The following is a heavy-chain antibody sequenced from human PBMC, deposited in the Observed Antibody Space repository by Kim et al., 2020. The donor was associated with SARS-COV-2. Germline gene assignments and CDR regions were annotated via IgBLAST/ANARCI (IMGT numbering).Heavy chain of an antibody. CDR3: ARDHSSGTTGAFDV. CDR1: GGTFGNSA. J-gene: IGHJ3*01. D-gene: IGHD1-1*01. CDR2: IVPIFGTS. V-gene: IGHV1-69*13. Sequence: SVKVSCKASGGTFGNSAINWVRQAPGQGLEWMGGIVPIFGTSNYAQRFQDRVTITADESTTTAYMEFSSPRSDDTAMYYCARDHSSGTTGAFDVWGQGTVVTVSS.